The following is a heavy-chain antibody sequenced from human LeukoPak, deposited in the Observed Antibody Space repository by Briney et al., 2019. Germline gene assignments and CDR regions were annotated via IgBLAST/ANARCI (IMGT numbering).Heavy chain of an antibody. CDR1: GFSFSNNY. CDR3: ARARGAGPGGHFDY. V-gene: IGHV3-11*05. CDR2: ISNSGSYT. J-gene: IGHJ4*02. D-gene: IGHD6-19*01. Sequence: GGSLRLSCAASGFSFSNNYMSWIRQAPGKGLEWVSYISNSGSYTNYPDSVKGRFTISRDNAKNSLYLQMNSLRDEDTAVYYCARARGAGPGGHFDYWGQGTLVTVSS.